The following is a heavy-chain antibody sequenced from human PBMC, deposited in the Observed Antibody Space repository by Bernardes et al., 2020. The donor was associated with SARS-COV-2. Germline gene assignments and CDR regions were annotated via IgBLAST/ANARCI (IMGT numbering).Heavy chain of an antibody. CDR1: GGSISSSNYY. CDR2: IYSSGSS. V-gene: IGHV4-39*01. Sequence: SETLSLTCSVSGGSISSSNYYWGWIRQAPGKGLEWIGSIYSSGSSYYNPSLQSRVSDSVDTSKNQFSLRLSLVTAADTAVYYCAGSSCGIDCYIGGLRSWDYGMDVWGQGTTVTVSS. D-gene: IGHD2-21*01. J-gene: IGHJ6*02. CDR3: AGSSCGIDCYIGGLRSWDYGMDV.